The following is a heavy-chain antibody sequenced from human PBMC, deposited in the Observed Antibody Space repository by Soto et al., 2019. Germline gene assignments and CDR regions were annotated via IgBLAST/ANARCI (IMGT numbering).Heavy chain of an antibody. J-gene: IGHJ4*02. V-gene: IGHV1-69*06. CDR2: IIPVFGTG. Sequence: SVRVSCKASGGTFSSYAISWVRQAPGQGLEWMGGIIPVFGTGIYAQKFQGRVTITADKSTNTAYMELSSLRSEDTAVYFCARVGGTGGYTYGLDYWGQGTLVTVSS. D-gene: IGHD5-18*01. CDR1: GGTFSSYA. CDR3: ARVGGTGGYTYGLDY.